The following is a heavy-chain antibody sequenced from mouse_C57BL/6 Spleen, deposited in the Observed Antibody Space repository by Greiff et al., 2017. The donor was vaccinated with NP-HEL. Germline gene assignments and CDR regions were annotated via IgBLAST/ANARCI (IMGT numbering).Heavy chain of an antibody. CDR2: ISSGGSYT. D-gene: IGHD1-1*01. CDR3: ARYITTVVAKDWYFDV. V-gene: IGHV5-6*01. CDR1: GFTFSSYG. Sequence: EVKLMESGGDLVKPGGSLKLSCAASGFTFSSYGMSWVRQTPDKRLEWVATISSGGSYTYSPDSVKGRFTISRDNAKNTLYLQMSSLKSEDTAMYYCARYITTVVAKDWYFDVWGTGTTVTVSS. J-gene: IGHJ1*03.